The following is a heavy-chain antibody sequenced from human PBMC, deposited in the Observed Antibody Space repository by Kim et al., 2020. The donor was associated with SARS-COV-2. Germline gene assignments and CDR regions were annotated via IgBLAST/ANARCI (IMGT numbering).Heavy chain of an antibody. CDR1: GFTFNNYA. Sequence: GGSLRLSCGASGFTFNNYAMHWVRQAPGKGLEWVAVISYDGSIKYYADSVKGQFTVSRDSSHNTLYLQMRNLRPDDTALYFCAKSSDFFWLGQGFNAFD. CDR2: ISYDGSIK. CDR3: AKSSDFFWLGQGFNAFD. J-gene: IGHJ3*01. V-gene: IGHV3-30*18. D-gene: IGHD2-21*02.